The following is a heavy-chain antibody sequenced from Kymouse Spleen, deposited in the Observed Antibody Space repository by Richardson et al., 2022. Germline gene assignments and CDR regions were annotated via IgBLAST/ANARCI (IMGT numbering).Heavy chain of an antibody. J-gene: IGHJ5*02. V-gene: IGHV4-31*03. CDR1: GGSISSGGYY. Sequence: QVQLQESGPGLVKPSQTLSLTCTVSGGSISSGGYYWSWIRQHPGKGLEWIGYIYYSGSTYYNPSLKSRVTISVDTSKNQFSLKLSSVTAADTAVYYCARDDTIFGVVIL*GPGAREPWSPSPQ. CDR3: ARDDTIFGVVIL*GP. CDR2: IYYSGST. D-gene: IGHD3-3*01.